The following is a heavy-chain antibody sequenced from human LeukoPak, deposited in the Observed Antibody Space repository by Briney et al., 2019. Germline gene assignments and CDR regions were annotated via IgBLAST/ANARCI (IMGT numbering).Heavy chain of an antibody. Sequence: GGSLRLSCAASGFTFSSYVMSWVRQAPGKGLEWVSSISGSAGSTYYTDSVKGRFAISRDNSKNTLYLQMNSLRDEDTAVYYCAKDQQWLEYFDYWGQGNPGHRLL. CDR3: AKDQQWLEYFDY. J-gene: IGHJ4*02. CDR2: ISGSAGST. CDR1: GFTFSSYV. D-gene: IGHD6-19*01. V-gene: IGHV3-23*01.